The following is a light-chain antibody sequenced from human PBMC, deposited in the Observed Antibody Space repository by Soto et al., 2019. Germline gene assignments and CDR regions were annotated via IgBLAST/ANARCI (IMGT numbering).Light chain of an antibody. CDR2: AAS. J-gene: IGKJ5*01. CDR1: QDIGSW. Sequence: DIQMTQSPSSVSASVGDRVTITCRASQDIGSWLAWYQQKPGKAPKLLIYAASSLPSGVTSRFSGGGSGTDFTLTISSLQPEDFATYYCQQANSFPITFGQGTRLEIK. V-gene: IGKV1-12*01. CDR3: QQANSFPIT.